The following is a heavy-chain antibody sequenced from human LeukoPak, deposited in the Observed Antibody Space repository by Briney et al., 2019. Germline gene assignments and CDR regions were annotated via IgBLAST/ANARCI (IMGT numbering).Heavy chain of an antibody. J-gene: IGHJ3*02. Sequence: SETLSLTPVVHVGSLFGYFWSWIREPPGKGGWWVGEINHSVSVNYNPSIKSRVTISADTSKTQFSMKLSSVTAAGTAVYYRATILLRGLVAFDIWGEGTMVTVSS. D-gene: IGHD2-21*01. CDR2: INHSVSV. CDR1: VGSLFGYF. CDR3: ATILLRGLVAFDI. V-gene: IGHV4-34*01.